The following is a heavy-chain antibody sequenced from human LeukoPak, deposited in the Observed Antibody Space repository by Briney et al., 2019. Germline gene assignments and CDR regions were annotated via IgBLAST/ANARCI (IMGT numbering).Heavy chain of an antibody. CDR1: GFTFSSYA. CDR2: ISSNGGST. V-gene: IGHV3-64*01. CDR3: ARDRLYCGGDCYSLFWYFDL. J-gene: IGHJ2*01. Sequence: PGGSLRLSCAASGFTFSSYAMHWVRQAPGKGLEYVSAISSNGGSTYYANSVKGRFTISRDNSKNTLYLQMGSLRAEDMAVYYCARDRLYCGGDCYSLFWYFDLWGRGTLVTVSS. D-gene: IGHD2-21*01.